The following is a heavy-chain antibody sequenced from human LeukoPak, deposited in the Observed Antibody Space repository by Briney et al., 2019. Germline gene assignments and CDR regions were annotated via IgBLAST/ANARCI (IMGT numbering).Heavy chain of an antibody. CDR3: ARGVIITPIFDY. D-gene: IGHD3-10*01. V-gene: IGHV4-59*01. J-gene: IGHJ4*02. Sequence: PSETLSLTCTVSGGSISSYYWSWIRQPPGKGLEWIGYIYYSGSTNYNPSLKSRVTISVDTSKNQFSLKLSSVTAADTAVYYCARGVIITPIFDYWGQGTLVTVSS. CDR2: IYYSGST. CDR1: GGSISSYY.